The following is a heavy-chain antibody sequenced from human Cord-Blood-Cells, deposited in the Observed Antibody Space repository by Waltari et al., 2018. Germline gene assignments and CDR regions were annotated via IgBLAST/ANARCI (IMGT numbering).Heavy chain of an antibody. CDR2: VIPILGIA. CDR3: ARSYDILTGSNWFDP. J-gene: IGHJ5*02. Sequence: QVQLVQSGAAVKTPGSSVKVSCKASGGTFSSYAISWVRQAPGQGLEWMGRVIPILGIANYAQKFQGRVTITADKSTSTAYMELSSLRSEDTAVYYGARSYDILTGSNWFDPWGQGTLVTVSS. CDR1: GGTFSSYA. V-gene: IGHV1-69*09. D-gene: IGHD3-9*01.